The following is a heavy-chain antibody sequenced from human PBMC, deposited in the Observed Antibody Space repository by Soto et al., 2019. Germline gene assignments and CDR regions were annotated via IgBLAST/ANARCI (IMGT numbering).Heavy chain of an antibody. CDR3: ASDYGGNSVLDD. V-gene: IGHV1-69*02. CDR1: GGTFSSYT. D-gene: IGHD4-17*01. CDR2: IIPILGIA. Sequence: QVQLVQSGAEVKKPGSSVKVSCKASGGTFSSYTISWVRQAPGQGLEWMGRIIPILGIANYAQKFQGRVTITADKSTSTAYMELSSLRSEDTAVYYCASDYGGNSVLDDWGQGTLVTVSS. J-gene: IGHJ4*02.